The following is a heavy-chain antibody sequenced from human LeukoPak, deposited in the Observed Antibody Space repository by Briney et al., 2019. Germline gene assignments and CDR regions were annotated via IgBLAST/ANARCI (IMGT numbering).Heavy chain of an antibody. CDR2: IIPIFGTA. Sequence: ASVKVSCKASGGTFSSYAISWVRQAPGQGLEWMGGIIPIFGTANYAQKFQGRVTITADKSTSTAYMELSSLRSEDTAVYYCAKPDTLIVVVKTSHAFDIWGQGTMVTVSS. V-gene: IGHV1-69*06. D-gene: IGHD3-22*01. J-gene: IGHJ3*02. CDR1: GGTFSSYA. CDR3: AKPDTLIVVVKTSHAFDI.